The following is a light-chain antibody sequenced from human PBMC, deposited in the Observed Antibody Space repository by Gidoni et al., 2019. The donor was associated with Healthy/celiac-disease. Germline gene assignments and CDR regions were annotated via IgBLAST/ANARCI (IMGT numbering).Light chain of an antibody. CDR2: AAS. V-gene: IGKV1-39*01. CDR1: QSISSY. CDR3: QQSYSTPRYT. J-gene: IGKJ2*01. Sequence: DIQMTQSPSSLSAPVGDRVTITCRASQSISSYLNWYQQKPGNAPKLLIYAASSLQSGVPSRFSGSGSGTDFTLTISSLQPEDFATYYCQQSYSTPRYTFGQGTKLEIK.